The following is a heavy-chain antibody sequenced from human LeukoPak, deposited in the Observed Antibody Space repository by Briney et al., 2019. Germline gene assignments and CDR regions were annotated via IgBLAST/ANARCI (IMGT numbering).Heavy chain of an antibody. CDR1: GGTFSSYA. CDR2: IIPILGIA. CDR3: ARDRRGSYSRGIDY. J-gene: IGHJ4*02. V-gene: IGHV1-69*04. Sequence: SVKVSCKASGGTFSSYAISWVRQAPGQGLEWMGRIIPILGIANYAQKFQGRVTITADKSTSTAHMELSSLRSEDTAVYYCARDRRGSYSRGIDYWGQGTPVTVSS. D-gene: IGHD1-26*01.